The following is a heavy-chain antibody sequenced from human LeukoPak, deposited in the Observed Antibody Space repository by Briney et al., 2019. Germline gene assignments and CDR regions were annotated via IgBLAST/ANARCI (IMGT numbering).Heavy chain of an antibody. V-gene: IGHV4-34*01. J-gene: IGHJ6*02. CDR1: GGSFSGYY. CDR2: INHSGST. CDR3: ARGSAPYYYGMDV. Sequence: PSETLPLTCAVYGGSFSGYYWSWIRQPPGKGLEWIGEINHSGSTNYNPSLKSRVTISVDTSKNQFSLKLSSVTAADTAVYYCARGSAPYYYGMDVWGQGTTVTVSS.